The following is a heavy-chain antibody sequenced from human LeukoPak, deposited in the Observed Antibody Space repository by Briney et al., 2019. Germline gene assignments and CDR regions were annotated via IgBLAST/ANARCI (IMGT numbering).Heavy chain of an antibody. D-gene: IGHD1-14*01. CDR1: GFTFSSYS. Sequence: GGSLRLSCAASGFTFSSYSMNWVRQAPGKGLEWVSSISSSSSYIYYADSVKGRFTISRDNAKNSLYLQMNSLRAEDTAVYYCVRDRQATEDAFDIWGQGTMVTVSS. CDR3: VRDRQATEDAFDI. V-gene: IGHV3-21*01. J-gene: IGHJ3*02. CDR2: ISSSSSYI.